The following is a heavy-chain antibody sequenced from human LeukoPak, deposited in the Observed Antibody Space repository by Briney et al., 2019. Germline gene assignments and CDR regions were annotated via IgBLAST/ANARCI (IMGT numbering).Heavy chain of an antibody. CDR3: ASRDDFWSGYSAYDY. D-gene: IGHD3-3*01. Sequence: PGGSLRLSCAASGFTFSTYWMSWVRQAPGKGLEWLANIKQDGSEKYYVDSVKGRFIISRDNAKNSLYLQMNSLRAEDTAVYYCASRDDFWSGYSAYDYWGQGTLVTVSS. CDR2: IKQDGSEK. J-gene: IGHJ4*02. CDR1: GFTFSTYW. V-gene: IGHV3-7*01.